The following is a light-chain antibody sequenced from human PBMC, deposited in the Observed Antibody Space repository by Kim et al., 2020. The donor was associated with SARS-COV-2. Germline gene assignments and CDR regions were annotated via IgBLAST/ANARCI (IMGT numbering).Light chain of an antibody. CDR1: QSVTGTN. CDR2: GAS. V-gene: IGKV3-20*01. CDR3: QYYGSSPPVT. Sequence: EIVLTQSPGSLSLSPGERATLSCRASQSVTGTNLAWYQQRPGQAPRLLMYGASYRDSGIPDRFSGSGSGTDFTLTISRLEPEEFAVYYCQYYGSSPPVTFGQGTRLEIK. J-gene: IGKJ5*01.